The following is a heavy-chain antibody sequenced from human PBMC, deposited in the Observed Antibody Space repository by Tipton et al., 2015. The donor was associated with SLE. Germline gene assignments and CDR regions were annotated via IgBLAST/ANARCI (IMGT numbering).Heavy chain of an antibody. Sequence: LRLSCSVSGGSISSFYWSWIRQTPGKRLEWIGYIYHRGSTNYSPSLESRVTITVDMSKNQFSLRLISVTAADTAVYYCARGCSSSTCEPFYFFGMDVWGQGTTVTVSS. CDR1: GGSISSFY. J-gene: IGHJ6*02. CDR2: IYHRGST. CDR3: ARGCSSSTCEPFYFFGMDV. V-gene: IGHV4-59*12. D-gene: IGHD2-2*01.